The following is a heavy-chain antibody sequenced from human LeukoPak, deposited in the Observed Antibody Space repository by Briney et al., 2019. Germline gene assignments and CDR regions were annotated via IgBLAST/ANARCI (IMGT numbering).Heavy chain of an antibody. CDR1: GGSFSGYY. Sequence: SETLSLTWAVYGGSFSGYYWTWIRQPPGKGLEWIGEINHSGSTNYNPSLKSRVTISVDTSKNQFSLKLSSVTAADTAVYYCATTNLYCANGVCHRNWFDSWGQGTRVTVSS. CDR2: INHSGST. J-gene: IGHJ5*01. D-gene: IGHD2-8*01. V-gene: IGHV4-34*01. CDR3: ATTNLYCANGVCHRNWFDS.